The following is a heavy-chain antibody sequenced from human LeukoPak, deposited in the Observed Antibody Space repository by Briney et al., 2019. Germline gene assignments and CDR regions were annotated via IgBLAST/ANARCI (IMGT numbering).Heavy chain of an antibody. Sequence: GGSLRLSCAASGFTFSSYTMSWVRQAPGKGLEWVSGVSGSGGNIHYADSVKGRFTISRDNSKNTLYLQMNSLRAEDTAVYYCATSLPNIVVVPATKGPFGYWGQGALVTVSS. CDR2: VSGSGGNI. CDR3: ATSLPNIVVVPATKGPFGY. V-gene: IGHV3-23*01. D-gene: IGHD2-2*01. J-gene: IGHJ4*02. CDR1: GFTFSSYT.